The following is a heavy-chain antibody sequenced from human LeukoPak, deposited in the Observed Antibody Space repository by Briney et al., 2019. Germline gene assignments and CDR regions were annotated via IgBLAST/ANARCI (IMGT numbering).Heavy chain of an antibody. Sequence: SEALSLTCTVSGGSISSYYWSWIRQPPGKGLEWIGYIYYSGSTNYNPSLKSRVTISVDTSKNQFSLKLSSVTAADTAVYYCARRSSGWYYFDCWGQGTLVTVSS. V-gene: IGHV4-59*08. J-gene: IGHJ4*02. CDR3: ARRSSGWYYFDC. CDR1: GGSISSYY. CDR2: IYYSGST. D-gene: IGHD6-19*01.